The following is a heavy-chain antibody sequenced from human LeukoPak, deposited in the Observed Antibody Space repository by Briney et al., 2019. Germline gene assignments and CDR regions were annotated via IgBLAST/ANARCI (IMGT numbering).Heavy chain of an antibody. D-gene: IGHD3-22*01. CDR2: INHSGST. CDR1: GFTFSSYE. V-gene: IGHV4-34*01. J-gene: IGHJ4*02. Sequence: PGGSLRLSCAASGFTFSSYEMNWVRQAPGKGLEWIGEINHSGSTNYNPSLKSRVTISVDTSKNQFSLKLSSVTAADTAVYYCARAWDYYDSSGHGYWGQGTLVTVSS. CDR3: ARAWDYYDSSGHGY.